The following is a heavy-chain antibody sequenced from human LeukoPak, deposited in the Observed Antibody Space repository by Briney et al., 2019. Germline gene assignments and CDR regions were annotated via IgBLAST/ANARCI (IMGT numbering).Heavy chain of an antibody. V-gene: IGHV3-30*19. CDR1: GFSFSTSG. CDR2: ISSDGGNK. J-gene: IGHJ6*03. Sequence: GGSMRLSCAASGFSFSTSGMHWVRQAPGKGLEWVAVISSDGGNKYYADSVRGRFTISRDNSKNGLYLQMNSLRPEDTAIYYCAREGFTSSWLYYYYYMDVWDKGTTVTASS. D-gene: IGHD6-13*01. CDR3: AREGFTSSWLYYYYYMDV.